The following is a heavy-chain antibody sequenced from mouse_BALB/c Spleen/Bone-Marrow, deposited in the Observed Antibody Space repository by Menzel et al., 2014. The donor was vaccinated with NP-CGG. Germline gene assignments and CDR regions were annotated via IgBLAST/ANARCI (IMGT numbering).Heavy chain of an antibody. CDR3: ARLYWYFDV. CDR1: GFDFSRYW. Sequence: DVKLQESGGGLVQPGGSLKLSCAASGFDFSRYWMSWVRQAPGKGLEWIGEINPDSSTINYTPSLKDKFIISRDNAKKTLYLQMSKVRSEDTALYYCARLYWYFDVWGAGTTVTVSS. V-gene: IGHV4-1*02. J-gene: IGHJ1*01. CDR2: INPDSSTI.